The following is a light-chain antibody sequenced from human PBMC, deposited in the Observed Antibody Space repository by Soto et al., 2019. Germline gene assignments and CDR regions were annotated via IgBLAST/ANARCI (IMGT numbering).Light chain of an antibody. CDR2: HAS. CDR3: QQFNSYPRT. J-gene: IGKJ1*01. CDR1: QDIGSL. Sequence: DIQLTQSPSFLSASVGDRVTITCRASQDIGSLLAWYQQKPGKAPKLLISHASTLQSGVPSRFSGSGSGTEFTLTISSLQPEDFATYYCQQFNSYPRTFGQGTKVEIK. V-gene: IGKV1-9*01.